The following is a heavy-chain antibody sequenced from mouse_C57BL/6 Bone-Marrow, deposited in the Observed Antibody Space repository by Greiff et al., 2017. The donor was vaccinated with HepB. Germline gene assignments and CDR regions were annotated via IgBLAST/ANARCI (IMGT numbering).Heavy chain of an antibody. CDR3: ARGITTVVKWYFDV. D-gene: IGHD1-1*01. CDR2: INPNNGGT. J-gene: IGHJ1*03. Sequence: VQLQQSGPELVKPGASVKIPCKASGYTFTDYNMDWVKQSHGKSLEWIRDINPNNGGTIYNQKFKGKATLTVDKSSSTAYMELRSLTSEDTAVYYCARGITTVVKWYFDVWGTGTTVTVSS. V-gene: IGHV1-18*01. CDR1: GYTFTDYN.